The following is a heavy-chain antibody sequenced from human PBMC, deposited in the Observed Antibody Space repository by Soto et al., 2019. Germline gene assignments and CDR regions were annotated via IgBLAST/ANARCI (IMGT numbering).Heavy chain of an antibody. Sequence: TSETLSLTCTVSGVFIWGWIRQSPDKGLEWIGYIYNSGRYNYNPSLESRLTISIDTSKNQFSLRLASVTAADTAVYYCARTLPNRQLFDSWSQGTLVTVSS. V-gene: IGHV4-59*01. D-gene: IGHD1-1*01. CDR2: IYNSGRY. CDR3: ARTLPNRQLFDS. J-gene: IGHJ4*02. CDR1: GVFI.